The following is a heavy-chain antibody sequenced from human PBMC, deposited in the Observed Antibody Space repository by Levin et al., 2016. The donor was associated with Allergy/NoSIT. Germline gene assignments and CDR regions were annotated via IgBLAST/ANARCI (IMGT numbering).Heavy chain of an antibody. J-gene: IGHJ6*02. D-gene: IGHD1-7*01. CDR1: GGSISSYY. CDR2: IYTSGST. V-gene: IGHV4-4*07. Sequence: SETLSLTCTVSGGSISSYYWSWIRQPAGKGLEWIGRIYTSGSTNYNPSLKSRVTMSVDTSKNQFSLKLSSVTAADTAVYYCASTKGWNLYYYYGMDVWGQGTTVTVSS. CDR3: ASTKGWNLYYYYGMDV.